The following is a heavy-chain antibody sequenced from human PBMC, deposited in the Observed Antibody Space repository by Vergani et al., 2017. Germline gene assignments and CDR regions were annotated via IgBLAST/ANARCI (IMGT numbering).Heavy chain of an antibody. Sequence: EVQLVESGGGLVKPGGSLRLSCAASGFTFSNAWMSWVRQAPGKGLEWVGRIKSKTDGGTTDYAAPVKGRFTISRDDSKNTLYLQMNSLKTEDTAVYYGTTDPHGRGYYYGMDVWGQGTTVTVSS. CDR3: TTDPHGRGYYYGMDV. J-gene: IGHJ6*02. CDR1: GFTFSNAW. V-gene: IGHV3-15*01. D-gene: IGHD3-10*01. CDR2: IKSKTDGGTT.